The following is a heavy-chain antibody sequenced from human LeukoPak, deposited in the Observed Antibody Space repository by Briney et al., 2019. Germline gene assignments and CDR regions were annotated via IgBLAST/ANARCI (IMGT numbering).Heavy chain of an antibody. CDR1: GSTFSSYR. V-gene: IGHV3-48*01. CDR2: ICSSSSTI. CDR3: AREALYRSSWVWDY. J-gene: IGHJ4*02. D-gene: IGHD6-13*01. Sequence: GGPLTLSCAASGSTFSSYRMNWVRQAPGKGLEWVSYICSSSSTIYYADSVKGGFTISREKAKNSMYLQMKSLRAEDTAVYYCAREALYRSSWVWDYWGQGTLVTVSS.